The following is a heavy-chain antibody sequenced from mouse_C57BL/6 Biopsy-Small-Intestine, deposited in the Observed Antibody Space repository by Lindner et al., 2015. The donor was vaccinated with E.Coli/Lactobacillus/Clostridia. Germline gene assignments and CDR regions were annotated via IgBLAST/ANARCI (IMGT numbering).Heavy chain of an antibody. V-gene: IGHV9-3*02. J-gene: IGHJ4*01. Sequence: VKVSCKASGYTFTSNFMNWVRQAPGQGLEWMGWIDTSTGNPTYAQGLTGRFVFSLDTSLNTAFLQISSLETEDTAVYYCVRIGRWLQTKVPDYWGQGTLVTVSP. CDR3: VRIGRWLQTKVPDY. CDR2: IDTSTGNP. D-gene: IGHD1-3*01. CDR1: GYTFTSNF.